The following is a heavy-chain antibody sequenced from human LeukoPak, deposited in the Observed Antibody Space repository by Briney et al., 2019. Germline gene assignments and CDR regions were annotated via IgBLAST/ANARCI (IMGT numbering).Heavy chain of an antibody. CDR1: GFTFSSYA. Sequence: GGSLRLSCAASGFTFSSYAMSWVRQAPGKGLEWVSYISSSGSTIYYADSVKGRFTISRDNAKNSLYLQMNSLRAEDTAVYYCATSLHYYDSSPRLEWGQGTLVTVSP. CDR2: ISSSGSTI. CDR3: ATSLHYYDSSPRLE. D-gene: IGHD3-22*01. V-gene: IGHV3-48*04. J-gene: IGHJ4*02.